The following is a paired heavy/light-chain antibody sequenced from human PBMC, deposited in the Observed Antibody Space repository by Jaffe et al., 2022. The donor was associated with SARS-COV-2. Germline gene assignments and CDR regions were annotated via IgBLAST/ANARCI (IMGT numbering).Light chain of an antibody. Sequence: DIQLTQSPSTLSASVGDRVTITCRASQSISYWLAWYQQKPGKAPKLLIYKVSGLETGVPSRFSGSGSGTEFTLTISSLQPDDFATYYCQQYNTNSWTFGQGTKVEIK. J-gene: IGKJ1*01. CDR1: QSISYW. CDR3: QQYNTNSWT. CDR2: KVS. V-gene: IGKV1-5*03.
Heavy chain of an antibody. Sequence: QVQLVQSGAEVKKPGASVRVSCKASGYTFTTFAISWVRQAPGQGLEWMGWISAYNGNTNYAQKFQGRVTMTTDTSTSTAYMEMRSLTYDDTAVYYCARAVASSSVGDNWGQGTLVTVSS. CDR2: ISAYNGNT. CDR1: GYTFTTFA. D-gene: IGHD5-12*01. J-gene: IGHJ4*02. V-gene: IGHV1-18*01. CDR3: ARAVASSSVGDN.